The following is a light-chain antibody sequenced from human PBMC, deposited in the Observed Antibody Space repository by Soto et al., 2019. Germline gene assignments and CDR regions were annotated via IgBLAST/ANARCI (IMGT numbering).Light chain of an antibody. V-gene: IGLV2-14*01. CDR1: SSVVGGYNY. CDR2: DVS. Sequence: SALNQPASVAGSRGQSMTISCTGTSSVVGGYNYVSWYQQHPGKAPKLMIYDVSNRPSGVSNRFSGSKSGNTASLTISGLQAEDEADYYCSSYTSSSTLVFGTGTKVTVL. CDR3: SSYTSSSTLV. J-gene: IGLJ1*01.